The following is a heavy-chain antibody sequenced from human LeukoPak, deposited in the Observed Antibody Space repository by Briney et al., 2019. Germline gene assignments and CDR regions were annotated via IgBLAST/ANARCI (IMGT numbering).Heavy chain of an antibody. CDR1: GGTFSSYA. D-gene: IGHD2-2*02. V-gene: IGHV1-69*05. J-gene: IGHJ5*02. CDR3: ARDIYCSSTSCYNNWFDP. Sequence: ASVKVSCKASGGTFSSYAISWVRQAPGQGLEWTGGIIPIFGTANYAQKFQGRVTITTDESTSTAYMELSSLRSEDTAVYYCARDIYCSSTSCYNNWFDPWGQGTLVTVSS. CDR2: IIPIFGTA.